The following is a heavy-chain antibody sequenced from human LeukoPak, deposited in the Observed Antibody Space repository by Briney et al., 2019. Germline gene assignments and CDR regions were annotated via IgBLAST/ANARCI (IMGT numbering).Heavy chain of an antibody. D-gene: IGHD6-13*01. CDR1: GFTFSSYS. CDR3: ARSNVAAKYFQH. V-gene: IGHV3-21*01. J-gene: IGHJ1*01. Sequence: GGSLRLSCAASGFTFSSYSMNWVRQAPGKGLEWVSSISSSSSYIYYADSVKGRFTISRDNAKNSLYLQMNSLRAEDTAVYYCARSNVAAKYFQHWGQGTLVTVSS. CDR2: ISSSSSYI.